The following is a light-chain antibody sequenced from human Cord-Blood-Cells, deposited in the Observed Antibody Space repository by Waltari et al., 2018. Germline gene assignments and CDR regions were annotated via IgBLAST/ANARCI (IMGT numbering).Light chain of an antibody. J-gene: IGKJ4*01. V-gene: IGKV1-5*01. CDR3: QQYNSYSLT. CDR1: QSISSW. CDR2: DAS. Sequence: DIPMTQSPSTLSASVGSRVTITCRASQSISSWLAWYQQKPGKAPKLLSYDASSLESGVPSRFSGSGSGTEFTLTISSLQPDDFATYYCQQYNSYSLTFGGGTKVEIK.